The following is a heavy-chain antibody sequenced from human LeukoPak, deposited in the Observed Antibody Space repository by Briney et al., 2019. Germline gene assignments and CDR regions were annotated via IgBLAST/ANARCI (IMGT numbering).Heavy chain of an antibody. CDR3: ARGRRVPNWFDP. Sequence: ASVKVSCKASGYTFTSYDIHWVRQATGQGLEWMGWMNPNSANTGYAQKFQGRVTMTRNTSISTAYMELSSLRSEDTAVYYCARGRRVPNWFDPWGQGTLVTVSS. CDR1: GYTFTSYD. D-gene: IGHD1-14*01. J-gene: IGHJ5*02. CDR2: MNPNSANT. V-gene: IGHV1-8*01.